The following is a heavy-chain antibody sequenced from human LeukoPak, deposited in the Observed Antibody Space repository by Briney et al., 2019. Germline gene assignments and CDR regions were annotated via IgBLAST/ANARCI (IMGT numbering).Heavy chain of an antibody. D-gene: IGHD3-10*01. CDR1: GGSIGSGGYS. CDR2: IYYSGST. Sequence: PSETLSLTCAVSGGSIGSGGYSWSWIRQPPGKGLEWIGYIYYSGSTYYNPSLKSRVTISVDTSKNQLSLKLSSGTAADTAVYYCARESNYYGSGTGWFDPWGQGTLVTVSS. J-gene: IGHJ5*02. CDR3: ARESNYYGSGTGWFDP. V-gene: IGHV4-30-4*07.